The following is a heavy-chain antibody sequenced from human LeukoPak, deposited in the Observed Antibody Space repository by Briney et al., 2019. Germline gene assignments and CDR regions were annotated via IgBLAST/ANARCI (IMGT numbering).Heavy chain of an antibody. V-gene: IGHV3-74*01. CDR3: VSASGIFSFY. D-gene: IGHD1-26*01. J-gene: IGHJ4*02. CDR1: GFAFSNYC. CDR2: INSDESTT. Sequence: GGSLRLSCAASGFAFSNYCMHLVRQAPGKGLVWVSRINSDESTTTYADSVKGRFTISRANAKNTVYLQMTNLRAEDTAVYYCVSASGIFSFYWGQGTPVTVSS.